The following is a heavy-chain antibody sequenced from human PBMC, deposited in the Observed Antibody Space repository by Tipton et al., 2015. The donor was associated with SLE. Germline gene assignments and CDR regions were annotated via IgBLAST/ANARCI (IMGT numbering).Heavy chain of an antibody. CDR2: IYYSGST. Sequence: TLSLTCTVYGGSISSYYWSWLRQPPGKGLEWIGDIYYSGSTNYSPSLKSRVTISVDTSKNQFSLKLSSVTAADTAVYYCARGGYFYSRGFDDWGHGTLVAVSS. V-gene: IGHV4-59*01. D-gene: IGHD2/OR15-2a*01. CDR1: GGSISSYY. CDR3: ARGGYFYSRGFDD. J-gene: IGHJ4*01.